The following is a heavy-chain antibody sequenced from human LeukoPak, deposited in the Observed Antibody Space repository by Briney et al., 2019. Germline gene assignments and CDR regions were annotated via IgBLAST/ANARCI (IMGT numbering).Heavy chain of an antibody. CDR2: ISPYNGKT. Sequence: ASVKVSCKASGYIFSNFFSSYGITWVRQAPGQGLEWMGWISPYNGKTKFARKFQGIVTMTTETSTSTAYMELRRLRSDDTAVYYCARDVPTAYYYDSSGHDYWGQGTLVTVSS. CDR3: ARDVPTAYYYDSSGHDY. V-gene: IGHV1-18*01. D-gene: IGHD3-22*01. J-gene: IGHJ4*02. CDR1: GYIFSNFFSSYG.